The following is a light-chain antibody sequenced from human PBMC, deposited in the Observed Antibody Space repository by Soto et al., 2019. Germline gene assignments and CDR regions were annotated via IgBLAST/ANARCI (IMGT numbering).Light chain of an antibody. Sequence: EIVMTQSPATLSVSPGERATLSCRASQSVSSNLAWYQQKPGQGPRLLIYGASTRATDIPGRFSGSGSGTELTLTISSLQSVVFAVYYCQQYKDWPLTFGGGTKV. V-gene: IGKV3-15*01. CDR2: GAS. CDR3: QQYKDWPLT. J-gene: IGKJ4*01. CDR1: QSVSSN.